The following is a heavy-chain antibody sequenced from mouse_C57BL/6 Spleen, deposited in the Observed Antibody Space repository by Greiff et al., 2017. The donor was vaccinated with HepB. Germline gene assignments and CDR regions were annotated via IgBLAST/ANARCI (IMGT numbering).Heavy chain of an antibody. CDR3: ARRIYYDPYYAMDY. CDR1: GYTFTGYW. V-gene: IGHV1-9*01. CDR2: ILPGSGST. Sequence: QVQLQQSGAELMQPGASVKLSCKATGYTFTGYWIEWVKQRPGHGLEWIGEILPGSGSTNYNETFKGKATVTADTSSNTAYMQLSSLTTEDAAIEYCARRIYYDPYYAMDYWGQGTPVTVSS. J-gene: IGHJ4*01. D-gene: IGHD2-4*01.